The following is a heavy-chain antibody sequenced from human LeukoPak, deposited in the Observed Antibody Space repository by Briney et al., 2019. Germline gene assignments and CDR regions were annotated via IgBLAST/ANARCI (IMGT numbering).Heavy chain of an antibody. V-gene: IGHV3-11*01. CDR1: GFTFIDYY. CDR2: ISNSGSTI. CDR3: GRWIGAAGRGGFDY. Sequence: GGSLRLSCAASGFTFIDYYMSWIRQAPGKGLEWVSYISNSGSTIYYEASVKGRCIISRDNAKNSMDLQMNSLRAEDKAVNYCGRWIGAAGRGGFDYWGQGTLVTVSS. D-gene: IGHD6-13*01. J-gene: IGHJ4*02.